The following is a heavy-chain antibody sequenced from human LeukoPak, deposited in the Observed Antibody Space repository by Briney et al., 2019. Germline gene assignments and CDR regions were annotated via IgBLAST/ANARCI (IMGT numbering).Heavy chain of an antibody. D-gene: IGHD2-21*02. CDR3: TRDWWRLGFDY. Sequence: PGGSLRLSCTAFGFTFGDYGLSWFRQAPGKGLEWIGFIRSKKVFGGAIEYAASVKGRFTFSRDDPKSIAYLQMNDLRTDDTAVYYCTRDWWRLGFDYWGQGTLVTVSS. J-gene: IGHJ4*02. V-gene: IGHV3-49*03. CDR2: IRSKKVFGGAI. CDR1: GFTFGDYG.